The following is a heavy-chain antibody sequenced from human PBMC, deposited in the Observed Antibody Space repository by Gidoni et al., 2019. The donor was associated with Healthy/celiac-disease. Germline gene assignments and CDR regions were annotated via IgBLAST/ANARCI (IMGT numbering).Heavy chain of an antibody. CDR2: ISSSSSTI. Sequence: EVQLVESGGGLVQPGGSLRLSCAASGFTFSSYSMNWVRQAPGKGLEWVSYISSSSSTIYYADSVKGRFTISRDNAKNSLYLQMNSLRDEDTAVYYCAREEGSSSSSKLRGYYFDYWGQGTLVTVSS. J-gene: IGHJ4*02. V-gene: IGHV3-48*02. CDR3: AREEGSSSSSKLRGYYFDY. D-gene: IGHD6-6*01. CDR1: GFTFSSYS.